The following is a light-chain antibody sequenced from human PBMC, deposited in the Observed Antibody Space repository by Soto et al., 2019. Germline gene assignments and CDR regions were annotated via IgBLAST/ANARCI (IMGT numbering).Light chain of an antibody. CDR2: SAS. J-gene: IGKJ1*01. V-gene: IGKV3-20*01. CDR3: QKYGSSRT. CDR1: QSVSTSY. Sequence: EIVLTQSPGTLSLSPGERATLSCRASQSVSTSYLAWYQQKPGQAPRLLVYSASSRATGIPDRFSGSGSGTDFTLTISRLEPEDFAVYYCQKYGSSRTFGQGTKVDIK.